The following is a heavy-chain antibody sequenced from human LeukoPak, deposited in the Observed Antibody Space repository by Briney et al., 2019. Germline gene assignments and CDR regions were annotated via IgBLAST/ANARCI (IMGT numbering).Heavy chain of an antibody. CDR2: IRQDGGET. CDR1: GFTFSSNW. D-gene: IGHD3-22*01. Sequence: GGSLRLSCAASGFTFSSNWMGWVRQAPGKGLEWVANIRQDGGETYYGDSVKGRFIISRDNAKNSLFLQMNRLRAEDTAVYYCATYSSLNTREFQYWGQGTLVTVS. J-gene: IGHJ1*01. CDR3: ATYSSLNTREFQY. V-gene: IGHV3-7*01.